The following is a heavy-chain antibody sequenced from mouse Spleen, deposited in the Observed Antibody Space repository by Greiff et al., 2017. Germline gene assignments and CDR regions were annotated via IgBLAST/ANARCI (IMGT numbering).Heavy chain of an antibody. CDR3: ARQDSYRRSFAY. CDR1: GYTFTDYY. J-gene: IGHJ3*01. Sequence: QVQLQQSGAELVRPGASVKLSCKASGYTFTDYYINWVKQRPGQGLEWIARIYPGSGNTYYNEKFKGKATLTAEKSSSTAYMQLSSLTSEDSAVYFCARQDSYRRSFAYWGQGTLVTVSA. V-gene: IGHV1-76*01. D-gene: IGHD2-12*01. CDR2: IYPGSGNT.